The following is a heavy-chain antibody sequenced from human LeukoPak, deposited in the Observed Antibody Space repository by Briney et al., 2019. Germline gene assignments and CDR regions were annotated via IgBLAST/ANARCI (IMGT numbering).Heavy chain of an antibody. CDR1: GGSISSHY. D-gene: IGHD2-15*01. Sequence: SETLSLTCTVSGGSISSHYWSWIRQPPGKGLEWIGYIYNSGSTNYNPSLKSRVTISLDTSKNQFSLNLSSVTAADTAVYYCARRFCSGGICYSGQGWFDPWGQGTLVTDSS. V-gene: IGHV4-59*08. CDR2: IYNSGST. J-gene: IGHJ5*02. CDR3: ARRFCSGGICYSGQGWFDP.